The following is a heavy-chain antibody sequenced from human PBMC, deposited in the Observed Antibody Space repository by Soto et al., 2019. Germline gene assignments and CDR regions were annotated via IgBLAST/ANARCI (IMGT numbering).Heavy chain of an antibody. Sequence: QVLLEQSGAEVKKPGSSVKVSCKASGGTFRSYAISWVRQAPGQGLEWMAGIIPIFGTPNYAQTFHDRIFGTADGSTSTVYMELHYLTAADTALYFCAYSGNHRYFFDSWGQGTVVTVSS. CDR2: IIPIFGTP. CDR3: AYSGNHRYFFDS. J-gene: IGHJ4*02. V-gene: IGHV1-69*12. D-gene: IGHD3-9*01. CDR1: GGTFRSYA.